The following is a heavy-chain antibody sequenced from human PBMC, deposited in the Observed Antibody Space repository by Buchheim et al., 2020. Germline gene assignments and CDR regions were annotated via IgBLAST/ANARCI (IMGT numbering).Heavy chain of an antibody. Sequence: EVQLLESGGGLVQPGGSLRLFCAASGFTFSSYAMSWVRQAPGKGLEWVSAISGSGGSTYYADSVKGRFTISRDNSKNTLYLQMNSLRAEDTAVYYCASRTTVTTRPAVYWYFDLWGRGTL. CDR2: ISGSGGST. V-gene: IGHV3-23*01. CDR3: ASRTTVTTRPAVYWYFDL. J-gene: IGHJ2*01. D-gene: IGHD4-17*01. CDR1: GFTFSSYA.